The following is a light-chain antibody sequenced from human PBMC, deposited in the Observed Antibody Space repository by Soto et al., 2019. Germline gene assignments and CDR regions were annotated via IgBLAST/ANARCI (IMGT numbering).Light chain of an antibody. CDR3: QSYDSSLSGYV. Sequence: SVLAQPPPVSVAPGQKVTIPCPGSSSNIGAGSDVHWYQQLPGTAPKVLIYNNNNRPSGVPDRFSGSKSGTSASLAITGLQSEDEADYYCQSYDSSLSGYVFGTGTKVTVL. CDR2: NNN. CDR1: SSNIGAGSD. V-gene: IGLV1-40*01. J-gene: IGLJ1*01.